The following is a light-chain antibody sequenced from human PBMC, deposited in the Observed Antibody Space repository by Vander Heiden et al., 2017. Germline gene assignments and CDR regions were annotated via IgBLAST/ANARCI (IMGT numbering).Light chain of an antibody. V-gene: IGLV2-8*01. CDR2: EVN. CDR1: SDDVGAYEY. CDR3: SSRAASNTLT. Sequence: PPSASGSPGHSVTIPCTRTSDDVGAYEYVSWYQKYPGKAPRLIIYEVNKRPSGVPDRFSGSKSGNTASLTVSRLQAEDDADYYCSSRAASNTLTFGGGTKLTVL. J-gene: IGLJ2*01.